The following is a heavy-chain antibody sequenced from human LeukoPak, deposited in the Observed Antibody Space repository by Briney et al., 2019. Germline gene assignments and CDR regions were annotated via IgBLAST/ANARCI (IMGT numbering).Heavy chain of an antibody. CDR1: GGSVSSGSYY. D-gene: IGHD2-15*01. CDR2: IYYSGSP. CDR3: ARYSSNWFDP. Sequence: SETLSLTCTVSGGSVSSGSYYWSWIRQPPGKGLEWIGYIYYSGSPNYNPSLKSRVTISVDTSKNQFSLKLSSVTAADTAVYYCARYSSNWFDPWGQGTLVTVFS. J-gene: IGHJ5*02. V-gene: IGHV4-61*01.